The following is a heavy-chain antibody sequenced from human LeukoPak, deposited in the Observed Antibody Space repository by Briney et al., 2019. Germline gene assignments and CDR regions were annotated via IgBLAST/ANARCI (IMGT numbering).Heavy chain of an antibody. CDR1: GFTFSSYA. CDR2: ISGSGGST. CDR3: AKDQDIVVVTAIVY. D-gene: IGHD2-21*02. J-gene: IGHJ4*02. Sequence: GGPLRLSCAASGFTFSSYAMSWVRQAPGKGLEWVSAISGSGGSTYYADSVKGRFTISRDNSKNTLYLQMNSLRAEDTAVYYCAKDQDIVVVTAIVYWGQGTLVTVSS. V-gene: IGHV3-23*01.